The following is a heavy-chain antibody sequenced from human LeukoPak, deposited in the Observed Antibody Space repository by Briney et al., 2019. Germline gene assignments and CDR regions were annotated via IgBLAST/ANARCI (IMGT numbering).Heavy chain of an antibody. CDR2: IIPIFGTA. CDR1: GGTFSSYA. CDR3: ASGRRWGADY. J-gene: IGHJ4*02. D-gene: IGHD1-26*01. V-gene: IGHV1-69*05. Sequence: ASVRVSCKASGGTFSSYAINWVRQAPGQGLEWKGGIIPIFGTANYAQKFQGRVTITTDESTSTAYMELSSLRSEDTAVYYCASGRRWGADYWGQGTLVTVSS.